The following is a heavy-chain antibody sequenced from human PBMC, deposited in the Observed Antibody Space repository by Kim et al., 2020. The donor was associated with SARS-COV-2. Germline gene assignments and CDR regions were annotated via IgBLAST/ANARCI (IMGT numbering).Heavy chain of an antibody. Sequence: SETLSLTCTVSGGSISSYYWSWIRQPPGKGLEWIGYIYYSGSTNYNPSLKSRVTISVDTSKNQFSLKLSSVTAADTAVYYCARERGDILTGYSNWFDPWGQGTLVTVSS. CDR2: IYYSGST. CDR1: GGSISSYY. J-gene: IGHJ5*02. D-gene: IGHD3-9*01. V-gene: IGHV4-59*13. CDR3: ARERGDILTGYSNWFDP.